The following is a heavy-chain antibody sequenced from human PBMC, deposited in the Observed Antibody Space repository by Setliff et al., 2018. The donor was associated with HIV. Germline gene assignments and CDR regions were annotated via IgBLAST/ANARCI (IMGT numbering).Heavy chain of an antibody. CDR2: ISGYNGNT. Sequence: GASVKVSCKASGYTFTSYGISWVRQAPGQGLEWMGWISGYNGNTKYVQNLQGRVTMSTDTSTSTVYMELRSLRSDDTAVYYCARVPYRSAWFSGGHDAFDVWGQGTMVTVSS. V-gene: IGHV1-18*01. CDR1: GYTFTSYG. D-gene: IGHD6-19*01. CDR3: ARVPYRSAWFSGGHDAFDV. J-gene: IGHJ3*01.